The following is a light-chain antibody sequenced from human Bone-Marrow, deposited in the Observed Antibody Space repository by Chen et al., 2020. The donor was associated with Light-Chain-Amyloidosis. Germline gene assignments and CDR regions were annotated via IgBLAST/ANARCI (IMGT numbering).Light chain of an antibody. J-gene: IGLJ1*01. Sequence: QSALTQPASVSGSPGQSITISCTGTSSDVGGDNHVSWYQQHPDKAPKLMIYEVTNPPSWVPDHFSGSKSDNTASLTISGLQTEDEADYFCSSYTITNTLVFGSGTRVTVL. CDR2: EVT. V-gene: IGLV2-14*01. CDR1: SSDVGGDNH. CDR3: SSYTITNTLV.